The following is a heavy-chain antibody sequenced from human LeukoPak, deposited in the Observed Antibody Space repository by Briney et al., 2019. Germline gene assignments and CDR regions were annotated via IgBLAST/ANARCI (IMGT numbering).Heavy chain of an antibody. CDR1: GFTFSSYA. CDR3: AKVSGYVPRTLFDY. CDR2: ISGSGGST. Sequence: GGSLRLSCAASGFTFSSYAMSWVRQAPGKGLEWVSAISGSGGSTYYADSVKGRFTISRDNSKNTLYLQMSSLRAEDTAVYYCAKVSGYVPRTLFDYWGQGTLVTVSS. V-gene: IGHV3-23*01. D-gene: IGHD5-12*01. J-gene: IGHJ4*02.